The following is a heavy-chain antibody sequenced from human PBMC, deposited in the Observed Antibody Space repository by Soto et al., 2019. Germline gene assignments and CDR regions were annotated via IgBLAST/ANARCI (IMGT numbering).Heavy chain of an antibody. CDR3: ARDGSAVTKFRRLVDGTFGV. CDR1: GGTFSNYA. CDR2: SISSFGRA. V-gene: IGHV1-69*06. D-gene: IGHD4-17*01. J-gene: IGHJ3*01. Sequence: SSVKVSCKTSGGTFSNYAISWVRQAPGQGLEWMGGSISSFGRANYAQRFQGRATITADKSTTTTYMELNSLNSEDTALYYCARDGSAVTKFRRLVDGTFGVWGQGTVVTVSS.